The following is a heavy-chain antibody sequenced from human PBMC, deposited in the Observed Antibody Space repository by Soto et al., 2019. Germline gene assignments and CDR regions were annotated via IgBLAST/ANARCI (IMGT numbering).Heavy chain of an antibody. V-gene: IGHV3-21*01. CDR2: VSPSGSYI. J-gene: IGHJ4*02. Sequence: EVQLVESGGGLVKPGGSLRLSCEASGFAFTDFSINWVRHAPGKGLEWVSTVSPSGSYISYAASVKGRFTISRDNARTTLYLHRNSLSADDPAAYYCARERGYSGSPRDNWGQGTLVTVSS. CDR1: GFAFTDFS. CDR3: ARERGYSGSPRDN. D-gene: IGHD5-12*01.